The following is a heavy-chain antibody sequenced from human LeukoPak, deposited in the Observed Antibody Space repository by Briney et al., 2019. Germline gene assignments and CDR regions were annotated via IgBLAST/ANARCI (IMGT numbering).Heavy chain of an antibody. Sequence: SETLSLTCTVSGGSISSYYWSWIRQPPGKGLEWIGYIYYSGSTNYNPSLKSRVTISVDTSKNQFSLKLSSVTAADTAVYYCARHEVVRGVIIHGFDYWGQGTLVTVSS. V-gene: IGHV4-59*01. CDR1: GGSISSYY. CDR2: IYYSGST. D-gene: IGHD3-10*01. J-gene: IGHJ4*02. CDR3: ARHEVVRGVIIHGFDY.